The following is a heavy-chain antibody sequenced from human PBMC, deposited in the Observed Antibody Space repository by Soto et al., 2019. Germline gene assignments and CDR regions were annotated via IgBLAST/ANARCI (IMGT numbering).Heavy chain of an antibody. V-gene: IGHV3-74*01. D-gene: IGHD6-13*01. CDR2: INSDGSST. CDR3: ARVGGGGYSSSCYPPPFDY. CDR1: GFTFSSYW. J-gene: IGHJ4*02. Sequence: EVQLVESGGGLVQPGGSLRLSCAASGFTFSSYWMHWVRQAPGKGLVWVSRINSDGSSTSYADSVKGRFTISRDNAKNTLYLQRNSLRDEDTAVYYCARVGGGGYSSSCYPPPFDYWGQGTLVTVSS.